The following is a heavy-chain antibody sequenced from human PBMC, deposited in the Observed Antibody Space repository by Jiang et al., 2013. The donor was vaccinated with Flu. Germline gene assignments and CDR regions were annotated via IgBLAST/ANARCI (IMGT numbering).Heavy chain of an antibody. CDR2: LHPNSGDT. V-gene: IGHV1-2*02. CDR3: ARDPDTPVPIDY. CDR1: GYSFTDYY. D-gene: IGHD2-15*01. J-gene: IGHJ4*02. Sequence: SGAEVKKPGDSVKVSCKTSGYSFTDYYIHWVRRAPGQGLEWMGWLHPNSGDTRYEQKFQGRLTMTRDTSTTTAYMELNRLKPDDTAVYFCARDPDTPVPIDYWGQGTLVTVSS.